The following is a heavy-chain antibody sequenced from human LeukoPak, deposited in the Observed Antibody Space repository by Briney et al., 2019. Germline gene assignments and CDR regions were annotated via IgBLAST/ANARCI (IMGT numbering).Heavy chain of an antibody. CDR3: ARVRVGITTIVVVIHDAFDI. J-gene: IGHJ3*02. CDR2: ISAYNGNT. V-gene: IGHV1-18*01. CDR1: GYTFTSYG. D-gene: IGHD3-22*01. Sequence: ASVKVSCKASGYTFTSYGISWVRQAPGQGLEWMGWISAYNGNTNYAQKLQGRVTMTTDTSTSTAYMELRSLRSDDTAVYYCARVRVGITTIVVVIHDAFDIWGQGTMVTVSS.